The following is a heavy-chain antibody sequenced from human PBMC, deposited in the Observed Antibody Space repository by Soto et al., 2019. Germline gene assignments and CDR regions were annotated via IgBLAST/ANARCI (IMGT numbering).Heavy chain of an antibody. J-gene: IGHJ6*02. V-gene: IGHV1-8*02. CDR3: ARGWDVAGKA. CDR2: MNPNRGNT. CDR1: GYTFTSYD. Sequence: PSVKVLCTASGYTFTSYDINWLRQATGQGLEWMGWMNPNRGNTNYAQKCQVRLTMTRNTSINTAYMELSSLRSEDTAVYYCARGWDVAGKAWGQVTTVTVSS. D-gene: IGHD6-13*01.